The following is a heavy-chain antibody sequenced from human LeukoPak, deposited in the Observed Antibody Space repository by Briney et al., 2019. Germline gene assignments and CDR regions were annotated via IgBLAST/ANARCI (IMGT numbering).Heavy chain of an antibody. V-gene: IGHV1-8*01. CDR1: GYTFSTYD. J-gene: IGHJ4*02. CDR2: MNPNSGNT. CDR3: ARGLVGAAARLVY. Sequence: ASVKVSCKASGYTFSTYDINWVRQAPGQGLEWMGWMNPNSGNTGYAQKFQGRVTMTRSTSINTAYMELSSLKSDDTAVYYCARGLVGAAARLVYWGQGTLVTVSS. D-gene: IGHD6-6*01.